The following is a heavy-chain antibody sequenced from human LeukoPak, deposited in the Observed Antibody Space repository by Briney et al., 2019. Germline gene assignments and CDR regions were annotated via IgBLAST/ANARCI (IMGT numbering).Heavy chain of an antibody. J-gene: IGHJ4*02. V-gene: IGHV3-21*01. D-gene: IGHD6-13*01. CDR1: GFTFSTYT. Sequence: PGGSLRLSCAASGFTFSTYTMNWVRQAPRKGLEWVSSISSGSSYIYYADSVKGRFTISRDNANNSLYLQMNSLRAADTAVYYCARGRYLTTLGGAAAGFLDYWGQGTVVTVSS. CDR3: ARGRYLTTLGGAAAGFLDY. CDR2: ISSGSSYI.